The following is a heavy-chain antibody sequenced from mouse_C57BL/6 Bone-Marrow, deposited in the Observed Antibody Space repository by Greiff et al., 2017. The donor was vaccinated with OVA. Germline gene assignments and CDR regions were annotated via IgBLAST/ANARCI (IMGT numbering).Heavy chain of an antibody. V-gene: IGHV1-81*01. Sequence: QVQLKQSGAELARPGASVKLSCKASGYTFTSYGISWVKQRTGQGLEWIGEIYPRSGNTYYNEKFKGKATLTADKSSSTAYMELHSLTSEDSAVYFCASLYDGYPFAYWGQGTLVTVSA. CDR3: ASLYDGYPFAY. CDR1: GYTFTSYG. CDR2: IYPRSGNT. J-gene: IGHJ3*01. D-gene: IGHD2-3*01.